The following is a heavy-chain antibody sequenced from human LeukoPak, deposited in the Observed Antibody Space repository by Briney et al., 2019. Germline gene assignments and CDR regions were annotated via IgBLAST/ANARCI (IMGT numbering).Heavy chain of an antibody. CDR3: ARDSRGFGELSWDYYYYGMDV. CDR1: GFTVSSNY. V-gene: IGHV3-66*01. J-gene: IGHJ6*02. D-gene: IGHD3-10*01. CDR2: IYSGGST. Sequence: GGSLRLSCAASGFTVSSNYMSWVRQAPGKGLEWVSVIYSGGSTYYADSVKGRFTISRDNSKNTLYLQMNSLRAEDTAVYYCARDSRGFGELSWDYYYYGMDVWGQGITVTVSS.